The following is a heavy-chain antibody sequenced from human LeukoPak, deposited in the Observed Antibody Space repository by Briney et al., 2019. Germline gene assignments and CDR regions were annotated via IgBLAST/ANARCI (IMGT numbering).Heavy chain of an antibody. Sequence: GGSLRPSCAASGFTFSSYWMSWVRQAPGKGLEWVANIKQDGSEKYYVDSVKGRFTISRDNAKNSLYLQMNSLRAEDTAVYYCARDGEGDIVVVPAAYRLNWFDPWGQGTLVTVSS. CDR2: IKQDGSEK. V-gene: IGHV3-7*01. J-gene: IGHJ5*02. CDR3: ARDGEGDIVVVPAAYRLNWFDP. CDR1: GFTFSSYW. D-gene: IGHD2-2*01.